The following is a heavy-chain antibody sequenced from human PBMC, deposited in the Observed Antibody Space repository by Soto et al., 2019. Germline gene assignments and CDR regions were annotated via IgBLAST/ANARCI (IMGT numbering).Heavy chain of an antibody. CDR1: GFTFSSYA. Sequence: GGSLRLSCAASGFTFSSYAMHWVRQAPGKGLEWVAVISYDGSNKYYADSVKGRFTISRDNSKNTLYLQMNSLRAEDTAVYYCARSPYGDYYYYYCMDVWGQGTTVTVSS. CDR2: ISYDGSNK. D-gene: IGHD4-17*01. J-gene: IGHJ6*02. V-gene: IGHV3-30-3*01. CDR3: ARSPYGDYYYYYCMDV.